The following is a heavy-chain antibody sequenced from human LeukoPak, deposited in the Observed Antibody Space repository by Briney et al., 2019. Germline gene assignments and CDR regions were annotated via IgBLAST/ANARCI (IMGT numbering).Heavy chain of an antibody. CDR3: AAGTAADY. CDR2: ISSSSSYT. D-gene: IGHD6-13*01. J-gene: IGHJ4*02. Sequence: KPGGSLRLSCVVSGIPFRDFYKNWIRQAPGKGLEWISYISSSSSYTDYAESVKGRFTISRDNAKSALYLQMNDLRVDDTALYYCAAGTAADYWGQGTLVIVSS. V-gene: IGHV3-11*03. CDR1: GIPFRDFY.